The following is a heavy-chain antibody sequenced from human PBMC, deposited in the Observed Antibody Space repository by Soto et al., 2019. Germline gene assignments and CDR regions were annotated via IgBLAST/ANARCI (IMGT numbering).Heavy chain of an antibody. D-gene: IGHD6-6*01. CDR2: ISGSGGST. J-gene: IGHJ4*02. V-gene: IGHV3-23*01. Sequence: EVQLLESGGGLVQPGGSLRLSCAASGFTFSSYAMSWVRQAPGKGLEWVSAISGSGGSTYYADSVKGLFTISRDNTKNTRYLQMNMLRAEDTAVYYCAKDRARIEYSSSGWGQVPMFTVS. CDR1: GFTFSSYA. CDR3: AKDRARIEYSSSG.